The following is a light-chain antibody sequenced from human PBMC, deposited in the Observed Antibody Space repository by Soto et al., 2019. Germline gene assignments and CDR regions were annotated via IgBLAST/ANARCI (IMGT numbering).Light chain of an antibody. Sequence: EIVMTQSPASLSLSPGERATLSCRASQNVGNNLVWYQQKPGQAPRLLIYGASTRATGIPARFSGSGSGTEFTLTISSLQSGDFAVYYCQQYADWPRTFGQGTKVHIK. J-gene: IGKJ1*01. CDR2: GAS. CDR3: QQYADWPRT. CDR1: QNVGNN. V-gene: IGKV3-15*01.